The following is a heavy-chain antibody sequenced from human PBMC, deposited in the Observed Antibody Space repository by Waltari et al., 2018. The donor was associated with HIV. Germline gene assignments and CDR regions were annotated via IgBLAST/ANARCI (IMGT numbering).Heavy chain of an antibody. J-gene: IGHJ4*02. Sequence: QVRLVQSGGEVKKPEASVKVSCKASGYPFTNHGISWVRKAPGQGLEWMAWVSAHTGETNYTQTLHGRISVTTDKSTTTAYLELRGLRSDDAATYYCARDSPFYYGSGTYRNLDYWGQGTLVTVSS. CDR2: VSAHTGET. D-gene: IGHD3-10*01. V-gene: IGHV1-18*01. CDR1: GYPFTNHG. CDR3: ARDSPFYYGSGTYRNLDY.